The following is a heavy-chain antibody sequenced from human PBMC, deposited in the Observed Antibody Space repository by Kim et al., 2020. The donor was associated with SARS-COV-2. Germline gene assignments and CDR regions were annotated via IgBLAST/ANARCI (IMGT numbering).Heavy chain of an antibody. D-gene: IGHD3-10*01. J-gene: IGHJ4*02. CDR3: AKNRRGSGICY. V-gene: IGHV3-23*01. CDR2: T. Sequence: TYSAASVKGRFTISRDNSKNTLYLQMNSLRAEDTAVYYCAKNRRGSGICYWGQGTLVTVSS.